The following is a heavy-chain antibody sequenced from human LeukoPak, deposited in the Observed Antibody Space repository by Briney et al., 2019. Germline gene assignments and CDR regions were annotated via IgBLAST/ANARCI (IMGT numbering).Heavy chain of an antibody. CDR2: ISSSSSYI. Sequence: GGSLRLSCAASGFTVSSNYMSWVRQAPGKGLEWVSSISSSSSYIYYADSVKGRFTISRDNAKNSLYLQMNSLRAEDTAVYYCARDSSFQAYFDYWGQGTLVTVSS. CDR1: GFTVSSNY. V-gene: IGHV3-21*01. D-gene: IGHD2-2*01. CDR3: ARDSSFQAYFDY. J-gene: IGHJ4*02.